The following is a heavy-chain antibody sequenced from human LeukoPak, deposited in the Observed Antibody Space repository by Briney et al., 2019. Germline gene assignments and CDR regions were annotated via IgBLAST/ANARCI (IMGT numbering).Heavy chain of an antibody. CDR2: ISSSSTYI. V-gene: IGHV3-21*01. CDR3: ARESDHYDSSGYYQGWFDP. J-gene: IGHJ5*02. CDR1: GFTFSSYS. Sequence: KAGGSLRLSCAASGFTFSSYSMNWVRQAPGKGLEWVSSISSSSTYIYYADSVKGRFTISRDNAKNSLYLQMNSLRVEDTAVYYCARESDHYDSSGYYQGWFDPWGQGTLVTVSS. D-gene: IGHD3-22*01.